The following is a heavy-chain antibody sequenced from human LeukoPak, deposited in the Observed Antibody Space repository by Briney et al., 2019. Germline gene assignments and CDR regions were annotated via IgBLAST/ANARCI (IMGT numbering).Heavy chain of an antibody. CDR3: AKRGSSEPFFDY. Sequence: SETLSLTCAVSNISISSSNSWSWVRQSPGKGLEWIGKIYHTGTPNYNPSLKTRATISVDKSKNQLSLKLNSVTAADTAVYYCAKRGSSEPFFDYWGQGTLVIVSS. V-gene: IGHV4-4*02. CDR1: NISISSSNS. J-gene: IGHJ4*02. D-gene: IGHD6-6*01. CDR2: IYHTGTP.